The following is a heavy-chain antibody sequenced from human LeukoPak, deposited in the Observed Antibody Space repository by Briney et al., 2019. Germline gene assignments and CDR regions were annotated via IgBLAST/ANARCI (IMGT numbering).Heavy chain of an antibody. D-gene: IGHD1-26*01. V-gene: IGHV1-18*01. CDR1: GYTFTNYG. CDR2: ISAYNGNT. CDR3: ARGAQIVGARDLDY. Sequence: GASVKVSCKASGYTFTNYGITWVRQAPGQGLEWMGWISAYNGNTNYAQNLQGRVTMTTDTSTSTAYMALRSLRSDDTAVYYCARGAQIVGARDLDYWGQGTLVTVSS. J-gene: IGHJ4*02.